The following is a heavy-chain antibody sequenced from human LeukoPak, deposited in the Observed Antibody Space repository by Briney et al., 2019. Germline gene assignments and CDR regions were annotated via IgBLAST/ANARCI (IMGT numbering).Heavy chain of an antibody. Sequence: PSKTLSLTCTVSGGSISSYYWSWIRQPPGKGLEWIGYIYYSGSTNYNPSLKSRVTISVDTSKNQFSLKLSSVTAADTAVYYCARDKSGWTWRYFDYWGQGTLVTVSS. J-gene: IGHJ4*02. CDR2: IYYSGST. V-gene: IGHV4-59*01. CDR3: ARDKSGWTWRYFDY. D-gene: IGHD6-19*01. CDR1: GGSISSYY.